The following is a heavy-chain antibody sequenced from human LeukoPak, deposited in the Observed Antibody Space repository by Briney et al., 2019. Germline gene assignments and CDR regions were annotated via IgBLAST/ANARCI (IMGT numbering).Heavy chain of an antibody. D-gene: IGHD6-19*01. J-gene: IGHJ5*02. CDR2: ISASGGTT. V-gene: IGHV3-23*01. CDR1: GFTFSSYA. CDR3: AKVRSAGYFASVFEGNNGCDP. Sequence: PGGSLRLSCAASGFTFSSYAMSWVRQAPGKGLEWVSAISASGGTTYYADSVKGRFTISRDNSKSTTYLQMNSLRAEDTAVYCCAKVRSAGYFASVFEGNNGCDPGGQGTLITVSS.